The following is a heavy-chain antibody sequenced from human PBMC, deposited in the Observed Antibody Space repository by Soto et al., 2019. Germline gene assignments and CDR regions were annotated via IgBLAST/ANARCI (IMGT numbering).Heavy chain of an antibody. Sequence: PSETLSLTCAVSGYPISSGYYWGWIRQSPGKGLEWIGSLYHSGSTYYNPSLKSRVTISVDSSKNQFSLRLTSVTAADTAVYYCARSSYYDFWSGYQRGVDLWGRGXVVTVYS. V-gene: IGHV4-38-2*01. J-gene: IGHJ4*02. CDR2: LYHSGST. CDR3: ARSSYYDFWSGYQRGVDL. CDR1: GYPISSGYY. D-gene: IGHD3-3*01.